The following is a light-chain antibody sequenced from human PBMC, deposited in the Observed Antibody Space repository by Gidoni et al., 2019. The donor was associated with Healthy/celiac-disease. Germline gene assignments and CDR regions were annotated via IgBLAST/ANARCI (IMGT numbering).Light chain of an antibody. J-gene: IGKJ1*01. V-gene: IGKV1-8*01. CDR2: AAS. Sequence: AIRMTQSPSSLSASTGDRVTITCRASQGISSYLAWYQQKPGKAPKLLISAASTLQSGVPSRFSGSGSGTDFTLTISCLHSEDFATYYCQQYYSYPWTFGQGTKVEIK. CDR1: QGISSY. CDR3: QQYYSYPWT.